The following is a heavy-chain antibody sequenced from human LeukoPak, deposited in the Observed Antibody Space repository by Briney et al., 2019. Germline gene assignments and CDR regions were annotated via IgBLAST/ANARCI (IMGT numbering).Heavy chain of an antibody. J-gene: IGHJ3*01. CDR3: ATRPRELLSGIP. D-gene: IGHD1-26*01. CDR2: ISVSGDIT. Sequence: GGSLRLSCAASRFTFSNYAMTWVRQAPGKGLEWVSGISVSGDITYYADSVKGRFTISRDNSKKTLYLQMSSLRAEDTAVYYCATRPRELLSGIPWGQGTMVTVSS. V-gene: IGHV3-23*01. CDR1: RFTFSNYA.